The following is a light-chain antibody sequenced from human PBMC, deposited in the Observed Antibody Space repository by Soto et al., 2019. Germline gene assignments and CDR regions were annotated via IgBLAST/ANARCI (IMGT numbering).Light chain of an antibody. Sequence: QSVLTQPPSVSAAPGQKVTISCSGSSSNIGNNYVSWYQHLPGTAPKLLIYDTYKRPSGIPDRFSGSKSGTSATLAITGLQTGDEADYYCGTWDTSLSAVVFGGGTQLTVL. CDR2: DTY. V-gene: IGLV1-51*01. CDR3: GTWDTSLSAVV. J-gene: IGLJ2*01. CDR1: SSNIGNNY.